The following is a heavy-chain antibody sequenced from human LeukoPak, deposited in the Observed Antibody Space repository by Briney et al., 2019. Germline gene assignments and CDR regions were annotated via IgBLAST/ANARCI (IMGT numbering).Heavy chain of an antibody. CDR3: TTTKANTKTSPFWSGLDYYYYMDV. J-gene: IGHJ6*03. D-gene: IGHD3-3*01. CDR2: IKSKTDGGTT. V-gene: IGHV3-15*01. Sequence: GGSLRLSCAASGFTFSNAWMSWVRQAPGKGLEWVGRIKSKTDGGTTDYAAPVKGRFTISRDDSKNTLYLQMNSLKTEDTAVYYCTTTKANTKTSPFWSGLDYYYYMDVWGKGTTVTISS. CDR1: GFTFSNAW.